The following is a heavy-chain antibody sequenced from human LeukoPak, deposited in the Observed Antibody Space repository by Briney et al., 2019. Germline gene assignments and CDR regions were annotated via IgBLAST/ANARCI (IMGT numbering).Heavy chain of an antibody. J-gene: IGHJ4*02. D-gene: IGHD4-17*01. V-gene: IGHV1-24*01. Sequence: GASVKVSCKVSGYTLTELSMHWVRQAPGKGLEWMGGFDPEDGETIYAQKFQGRVTMTEDTSTDTAYMELSSLRSEDTAVYHCATMTTVTTGRYFDYWGQGTLVTVSS. CDR3: ATMTTVTTGRYFDY. CDR1: GYTLTELS. CDR2: FDPEDGET.